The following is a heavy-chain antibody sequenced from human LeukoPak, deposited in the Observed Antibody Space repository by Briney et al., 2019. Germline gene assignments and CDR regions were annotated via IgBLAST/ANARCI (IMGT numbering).Heavy chain of an antibody. CDR1: GGSISSSSYY. J-gene: IGHJ4*02. D-gene: IGHD2-2*01. CDR2: INHSGST. Sequence: SETLSLTCTVSGGSISSSSYYWGWIRQPPGKGLEWIGGINHSGSTNYNPSLKSRVTISVDTSKNQFSLKLSSVTAADTAVYYCARGPPRYCSSTSCHASKGYFDYWGQGTLVTVSS. CDR3: ARGPPRYCSSTSCHASKGYFDY. V-gene: IGHV4-39*07.